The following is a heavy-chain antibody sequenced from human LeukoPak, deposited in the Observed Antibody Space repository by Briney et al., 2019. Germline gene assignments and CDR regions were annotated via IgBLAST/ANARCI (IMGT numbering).Heavy chain of an antibody. D-gene: IGHD3-3*01. CDR1: GYTCTSYY. CDR2: INPSGGST. V-gene: IGHV1-46*01. J-gene: IGHJ6*03. CDR3: ARGRTYDFWSGSTNYYYYYMDV. Sequence: SVKLSCKSSGYTCTSYYMHWVRQATGQALEWMRIINPSGGSTSYAQKFQGRVTMTRDTSTSTVYMELSSLRSEDTAVYYCARGRTYDFWSGSTNYYYYYMDVWGKGTTVTVSS.